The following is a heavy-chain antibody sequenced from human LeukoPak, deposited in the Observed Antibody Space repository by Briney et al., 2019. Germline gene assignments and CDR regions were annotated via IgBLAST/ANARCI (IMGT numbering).Heavy chain of an antibody. V-gene: IGHV4-59*01. CDR1: GGSISSYY. D-gene: IGHD1-26*01. Sequence: SETLSLTCTVSGGSISSYYWSWIRQPPGKGLEWIGYIYYSGSTNYNPSLKSRVTISVDTSKNQSSLKLSSVTAADTAVYYCARGKIGSYYYYYYMDVWGKGTTVTVSS. CDR3: ARGKIGSYYYYYYMDV. CDR2: IYYSGST. J-gene: IGHJ6*03.